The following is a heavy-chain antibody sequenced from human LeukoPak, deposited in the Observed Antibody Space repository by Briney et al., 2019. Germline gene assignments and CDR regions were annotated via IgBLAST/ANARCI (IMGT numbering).Heavy chain of an antibody. CDR1: GGSFSGYY. Sequence: SETLSLTCAVYGGSFSGYYWSWIRQPPGKGLEWIGEINHSGSTNYNPSLKSRVTISVDTSKNQFSLKLSSVTAADTAVYYCARQPLGSTFPGFDPWGQGTLVTVSS. V-gene: IGHV4-34*01. J-gene: IGHJ5*02. CDR2: INHSGST. CDR3: ARQPLGSTFPGFDP. D-gene: IGHD3-10*01.